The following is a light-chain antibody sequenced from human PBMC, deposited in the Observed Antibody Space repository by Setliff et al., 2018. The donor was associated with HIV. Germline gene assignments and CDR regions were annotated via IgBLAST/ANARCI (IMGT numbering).Light chain of an antibody. CDR2: DVS. CDR1: SSDVGGYNC. J-gene: IGLJ1*01. Sequence: QPALTQPRSVSGSPGQSVTISCTGTSSDVGGYNCVSWYQQHPGKAPKLMIYDVSKRPSGVPDCFSGSKSGNTDSLTISGLQAEDEADYYCCSYAGSYTFVFGSGTKVTVL. CDR3: CSYAGSYTFV. V-gene: IGLV2-11*01.